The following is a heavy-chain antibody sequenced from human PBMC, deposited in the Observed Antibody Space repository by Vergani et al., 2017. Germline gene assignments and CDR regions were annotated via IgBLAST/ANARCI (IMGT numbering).Heavy chain of an antibody. CDR3: ARGQVGRATGPAIDY. V-gene: IGHV4-38-2*02. D-gene: IGHD5-24*01. CDR1: GYSISSGYY. CDR2: INHSGST. Sequence: QVQLQESGPGLVKPSETLSLTCTVSGYSISSGYYWGWIRQPPGKGLEWSGNINHSGSTSYNPSLKSRVTISVDTSKNQFSLKLSSVTAAVTAVYYCARGQVGRATGPAIDYWGQGTLVTVSS. J-gene: IGHJ4*02.